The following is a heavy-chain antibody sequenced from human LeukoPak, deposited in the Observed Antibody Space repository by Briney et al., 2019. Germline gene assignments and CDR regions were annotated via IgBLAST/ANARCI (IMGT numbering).Heavy chain of an antibody. CDR2: VDTSGRT. Sequence: PSETLSLTCTVSGGSISGYYRSWIRQPAGKGLEWIGHVDTSGRTNYNSSLMSRVTMSVDTSKNQFSLRLTAVTATDTAVYDCARHWSHSVAQFGRYYWFDPWGQGTLVTVSS. CDR3: ARHWSHSVAQFGRYYWFDP. CDR1: GGSISGYY. V-gene: IGHV4-4*07. D-gene: IGHD2-15*01. J-gene: IGHJ5*02.